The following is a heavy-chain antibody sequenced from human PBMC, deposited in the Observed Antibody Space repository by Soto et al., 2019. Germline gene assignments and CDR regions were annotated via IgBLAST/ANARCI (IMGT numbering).Heavy chain of an antibody. J-gene: IGHJ5*02. D-gene: IGHD3-10*01. Sequence: PSETLSLTCTVSGGSISSSSYYWGWIRQPPGKGLEWIGSIYYSGSTYYNPSLKIRVTISVDTSKNHFSLKLSSVTAADTAVFYCANSRGELWFGELFGWFDPWGQGTLVTVSS. CDR1: GGSISSSSYY. V-gene: IGHV4-39*01. CDR2: IYYSGST. CDR3: ANSRGELWFGELFGWFDP.